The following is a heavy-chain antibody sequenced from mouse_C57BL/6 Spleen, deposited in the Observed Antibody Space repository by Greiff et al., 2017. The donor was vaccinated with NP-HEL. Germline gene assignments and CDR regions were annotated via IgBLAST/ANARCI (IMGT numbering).Heavy chain of an antibody. J-gene: IGHJ2*01. CDR3: ARGLLRTFFDY. CDR2: ISDGGSYT. D-gene: IGHD1-1*01. V-gene: IGHV5-4*03. CDR1: GFTFSSYA. Sequence: DVKLVESGGGLVKPGGSLKLSCAASGFTFSSYAMSWVRQTPEKRLEWVATISDGGSYTYYPDNVKGRFTISRDNAKNNLYLQMSHLKSEDTAMYYCARGLLRTFFDYWGQGTTLTVSS.